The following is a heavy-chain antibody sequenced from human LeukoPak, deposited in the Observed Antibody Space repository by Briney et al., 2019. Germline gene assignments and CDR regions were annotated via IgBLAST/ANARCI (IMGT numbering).Heavy chain of an antibody. CDR2: IYYSGST. CDR3: ARPVARSGSSHDAFDI. Sequence: PSETLSLTCTVSGGSISSSSYYWGWIRQPPGKGLEWIGSIYYSGSTYYNPSLKSRVTISVDTSKNQFSLKLSSVTAADTAVYYCARPVARSGSSHDAFDIWGQGTMVTVSS. CDR1: GGSISSSSYY. D-gene: IGHD3-10*01. V-gene: IGHV4-39*07. J-gene: IGHJ3*02.